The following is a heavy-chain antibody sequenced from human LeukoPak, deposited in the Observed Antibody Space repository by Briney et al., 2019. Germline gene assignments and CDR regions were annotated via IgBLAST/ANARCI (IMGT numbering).Heavy chain of an antibody. Sequence: ASVKVSCKASGYTFTDYYMHWVRQAPGQGFEWMGWINPDSGGPYYTQKFQGRVTMTTDTSTSTAYMEVRSLRSDDTAVYYCARDYGDYRERFTYWGQGTLVTVSS. D-gene: IGHD4-17*01. J-gene: IGHJ4*02. CDR3: ARDYGDYRERFTY. CDR1: GYTFTDYY. CDR2: INPDSGGP. V-gene: IGHV1-2*02.